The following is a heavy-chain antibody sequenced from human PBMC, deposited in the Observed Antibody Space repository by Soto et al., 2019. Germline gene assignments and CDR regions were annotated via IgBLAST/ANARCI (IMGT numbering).Heavy chain of an antibody. CDR1: GYTFTSYG. D-gene: IGHD1-1*01. CDR2: ISAHNGNT. V-gene: IGHV1-18*01. J-gene: IGHJ4*02. CDR3: ARGRYGDY. Sequence: QVHLVQSGAEVKKPGASVKVSCKASGYTFTSYGITWVRQAPGQGLEWMGWISAHNGNTDYAQKLQGRVIVTRDTSTSPAYMELRSLRSDATAVYYCARGRYGDYWGKGALVTVSS.